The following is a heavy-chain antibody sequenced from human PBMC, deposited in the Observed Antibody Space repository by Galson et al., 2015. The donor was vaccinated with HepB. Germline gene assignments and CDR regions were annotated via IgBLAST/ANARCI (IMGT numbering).Heavy chain of an antibody. CDR3: ARDPYGSGNYYFDY. D-gene: IGHD3-10*01. CDR2: INPNSGGT. Sequence: SVKVSCKASGYTFTGYYMHWVRQAPGQGLEWMGWINPNSGGTNYAQKFQGWVTMTRDTSISTAYMELSRLRSDDTAVYYCARDPYGSGNYYFDYWGQGTLVTVSS. CDR1: GYTFTGYY. V-gene: IGHV1-2*04. J-gene: IGHJ4*02.